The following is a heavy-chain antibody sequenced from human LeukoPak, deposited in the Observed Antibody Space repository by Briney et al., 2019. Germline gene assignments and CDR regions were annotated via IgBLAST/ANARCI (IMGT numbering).Heavy chain of an antibody. D-gene: IGHD6-19*01. V-gene: IGHV1-2*02. CDR3: AREKRVAGSRGGFDP. CDR2: INPNSGGT. J-gene: IGHJ5*02. Sequence: ASVKVSCKASGYTFTGYYMHWVRQVPGQGLEWMGWINPNSGGTNFAQKFQGRVTMTRDTSISTAYMELSRLRSDDTAVYYCAREKRVAGSRGGFDPWGQGTLVTVSS. CDR1: GYTFTGYY.